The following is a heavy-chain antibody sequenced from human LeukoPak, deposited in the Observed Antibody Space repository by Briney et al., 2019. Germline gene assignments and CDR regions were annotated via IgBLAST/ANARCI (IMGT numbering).Heavy chain of an antibody. CDR3: ARVRYCSSTSCYFPWFDP. J-gene: IGHJ5*02. D-gene: IGHD2-2*01. CDR1: GGTFSSYA. Sequence: SVKVSCKASGGTFSSYAISWVRQAPGQGLEWMGGIIPIFGTANYAQKFQGRVTITTDESTSTAYMELSSLRSEDTAVYYCARVRYCSSTSCYFPWFDPWGQGTLVTVSS. CDR2: IIPIFGTA. V-gene: IGHV1-69*05.